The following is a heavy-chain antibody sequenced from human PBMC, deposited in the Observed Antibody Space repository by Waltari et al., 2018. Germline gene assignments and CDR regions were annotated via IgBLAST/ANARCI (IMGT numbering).Heavy chain of an antibody. V-gene: IGHV3-23*04. Sequence: EVQLVESGGGLVQPGGSLRLSCAASGFTFSSYAMSWVRQAPGTGLEWVSAISGSGGSTYYADSVKGRFTISRDNSKNTLYLQMNSLRAEDTAVYYCARTIVRGTLHNSLTRYYFDYWGQGTLVTVSS. J-gene: IGHJ4*02. CDR2: ISGSGGST. CDR3: ARTIVRGTLHNSLTRYYFDY. CDR1: GFTFSSYA. D-gene: IGHD1-20*01.